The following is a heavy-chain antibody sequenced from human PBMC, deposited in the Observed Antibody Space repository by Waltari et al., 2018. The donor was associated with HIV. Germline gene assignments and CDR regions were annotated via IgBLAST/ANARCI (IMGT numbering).Heavy chain of an antibody. V-gene: IGHV4-59*01. Sequence: QLQLRESGPGLVKPLETVALNCSVSGGSITSYIWSWYRQPPAKGLEWMGYIHSTGSTNYSPSLKSRGTISVDTSKTFFSLQLNSVTAADTAIYYCARGIFGGNPGYWGRGTLITVSS. D-gene: IGHD2-15*01. CDR1: GGSITSYI. CDR2: IHSTGST. J-gene: IGHJ4*02. CDR3: ARGIFGGNPGY.